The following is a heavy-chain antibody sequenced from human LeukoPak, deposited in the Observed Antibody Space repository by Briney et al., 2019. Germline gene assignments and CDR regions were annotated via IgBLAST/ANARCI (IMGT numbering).Heavy chain of an antibody. CDR3: ARDRGVTNYYYYGMDV. Sequence: GSLRLSCAASGFTFSGYSMSWVRQAPGKGLEWVSYISSSTSTIYYADSVKGRFTISRDNAKNSLYLQMNSLRAEDTAVYYCARDRGVTNYYYYGMDVRGQGTTVTVSS. CDR1: GFTFSGYS. CDR2: ISSSTSTI. D-gene: IGHD3-10*01. J-gene: IGHJ6*02. V-gene: IGHV3-48*01.